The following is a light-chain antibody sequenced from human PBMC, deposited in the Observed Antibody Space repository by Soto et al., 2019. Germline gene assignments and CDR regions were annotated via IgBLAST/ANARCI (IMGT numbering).Light chain of an antibody. J-gene: IGKJ5*01. Sequence: DIQMTQSPSSLSASVGDRVTITCRASQSISSYLNWYQQKPGKAHKXLIYAASSLQSGVPSRFSGSGSGTDFTITISSLQPEDFATYYCQQSYSTPITFGQGTRLEIK. CDR1: QSISSY. CDR3: QQSYSTPIT. V-gene: IGKV1-39*01. CDR2: AAS.